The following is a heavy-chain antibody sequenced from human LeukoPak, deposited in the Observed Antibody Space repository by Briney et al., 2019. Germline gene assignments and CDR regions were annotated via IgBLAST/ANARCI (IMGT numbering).Heavy chain of an antibody. V-gene: IGHV3-21*01. CDR3: ARGHPWELLPYFDY. CDR2: ISSSSSYI. D-gene: IGHD1-26*01. J-gene: IGHJ4*02. Sequence: GGSLRLSCAASGFTFSSYAMNWVRQAPGKGLEWVSSISSSSSYIYYADSVKGRFTISRDNAKNSLYLQMNSLRAEDTAVYYCARGHPWELLPYFDYWGQGTLVTVSS. CDR1: GFTFSSYA.